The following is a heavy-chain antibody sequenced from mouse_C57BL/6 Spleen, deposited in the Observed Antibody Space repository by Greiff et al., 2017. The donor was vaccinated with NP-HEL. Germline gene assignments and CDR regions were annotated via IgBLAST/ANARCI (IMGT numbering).Heavy chain of an antibody. CDR2: IYPGGGYT. CDR1: GYTFTNYW. CDR3: ARKRGGWFAY. J-gene: IGHJ3*01. Sequence: VKLMESGAELVRPGTSVKMSCKASGYTFTNYWIGWAKQRPGHGLEWIGDIYPGGGYTNYNEKFKGKATLTADKSSSTAYMQFSSLTSEDSAIYYCARKRGGWFAYWGQGTLVTVSA. V-gene: IGHV1-63*01.